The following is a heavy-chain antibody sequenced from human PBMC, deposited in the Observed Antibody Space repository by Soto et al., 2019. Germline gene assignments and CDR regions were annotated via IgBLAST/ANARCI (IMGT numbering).Heavy chain of an antibody. D-gene: IGHD1-26*01. J-gene: IGHJ6*02. V-gene: IGHV3-9*01. CDR3: AKDIGPEDQWGGMDV. CDR1: GFTVDAYA. Sequence: EVQLVESGGGLVQPGRSLRLSCAASGFTVDAYAMHWVRQAPGKGLEWVSGISWNSGSIGYADSVKGRFTISRDNAKNSLYLQMNSLRAEDTALYYCAKDIGPEDQWGGMDVWGQGTTVTVSS. CDR2: ISWNSGSI.